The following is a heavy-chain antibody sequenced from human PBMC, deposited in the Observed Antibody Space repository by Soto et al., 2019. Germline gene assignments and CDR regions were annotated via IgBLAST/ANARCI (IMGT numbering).Heavy chain of an antibody. CDR1: GYSFTNYW. J-gene: IGHJ6*02. D-gene: IGHD6-13*01. Sequence: GESLKISCKGSGYSFTNYWIGWVRQMPGKGLEWMGLVQPGESHIRYSPSFQGQVTISADKSISTAYLQWSSLKASDTAMYYCARTSSTWYMDVWGRGTTVTV. CDR2: VQPGESHI. V-gene: IGHV5-51*01. CDR3: ARTSSTWYMDV.